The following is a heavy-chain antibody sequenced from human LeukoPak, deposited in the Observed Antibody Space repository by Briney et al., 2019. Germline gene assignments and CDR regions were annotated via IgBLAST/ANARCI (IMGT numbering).Heavy chain of an antibody. D-gene: IGHD3-9*01. V-gene: IGHV4-39*01. J-gene: IGHJ4*02. CDR1: GGSISSSSYY. CDR2: IYYSGGT. Sequence: SETLSLTCTVSGGSISSSSYYWGWIRQPPGKGLEWIGSIYYSGGTYYNPSLKSRVTISVDTSKNQFSLKLSSVTAADTAVYYCARHGGEYYDILTGYFNPKEFDYWGQGTLVTVSS. CDR3: ARHGGEYYDILTGYFNPKEFDY.